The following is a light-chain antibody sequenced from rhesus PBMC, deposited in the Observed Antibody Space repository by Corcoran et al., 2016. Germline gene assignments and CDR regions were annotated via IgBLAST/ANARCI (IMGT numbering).Light chain of an antibody. CDR1: QGSRRN. CDR3: QQYNSLPFT. Sequence: DIQMTQSPSSLSASVGDRVTITCRASQGSRRNLNWYQQKAGKAPKLLIYNANRLESGVPSRFSGNGSWTDFTLPISSLQPEDFATYYCQQYNSLPFTFGPGTKLDIK. J-gene: IGKJ3*01. CDR2: NAN. V-gene: IGKV1-32*01.